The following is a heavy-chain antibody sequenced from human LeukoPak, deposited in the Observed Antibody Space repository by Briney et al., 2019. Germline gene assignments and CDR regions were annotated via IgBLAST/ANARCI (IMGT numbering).Heavy chain of an antibody. V-gene: IGHV3-23*01. CDR3: AKVRANRFASFDY. CDR2: ISGSGGTT. CDR1: GFTFSSFG. D-gene: IGHD1/OR15-1a*01. J-gene: IGHJ4*02. Sequence: GGSLRLSCEASGFTFSSFGMSWVRQAPGKGLEWVSGISGSGGTTYYADSVKGRFTISRDNSKITLYLQMNSLRAEDTAVYYCAKVRANRFASFDYWGQGTLVTVSS.